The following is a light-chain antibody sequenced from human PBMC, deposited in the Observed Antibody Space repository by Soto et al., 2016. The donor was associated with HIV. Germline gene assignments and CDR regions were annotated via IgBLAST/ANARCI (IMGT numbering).Light chain of an antibody. CDR3: QLWASEVV. V-gene: IGLV3-21*03. J-gene: IGLJ2*01. CDR2: DDR. CDR1: NIGSKS. Sequence: SYVLTQPPSVSVAPGKTANITCGGDNIGSKSVHWYQQKPGQAPVLVVYDDRDRPSGIPERFSGSNSGNTATLTIGRVEAGDEADYYCQLWASEVVFGGGTKLTVL.